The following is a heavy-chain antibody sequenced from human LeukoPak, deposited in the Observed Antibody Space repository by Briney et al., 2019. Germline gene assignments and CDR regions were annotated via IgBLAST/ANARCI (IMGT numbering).Heavy chain of an antibody. D-gene: IGHD6-19*01. CDR2: ISSSSYI. CDR1: GFTFSSYI. Sequence: GGSLRLSCAASGFTFSSYIMNWVRQAPGKGLEWVSSISSSSYIYYADSVKGRFTISRDNAKNSLYLQMNSLRAEDTAVYYCARVESSSGWFFDYWGQGTLVTVSS. CDR3: ARVESSSGWFFDY. V-gene: IGHV3-21*01. J-gene: IGHJ4*02.